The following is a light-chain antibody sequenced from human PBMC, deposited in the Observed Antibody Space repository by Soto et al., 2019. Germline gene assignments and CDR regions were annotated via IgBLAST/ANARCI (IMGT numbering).Light chain of an antibody. V-gene: IGLV2-14*03. CDR1: SSDIGSYNY. CDR3: SSATTSTTLVV. CDR2: DVT. Sequence: QSALTQPASVSGSPGQSITISCSGSSSDIGSYNYVSWYQQHPGKAPKLMIYDVTNRPSGVSDRFSGSKSGDTASLTISGLDADDDADYYCSSATTSTTLVVFGGGTKLTVL. J-gene: IGLJ2*01.